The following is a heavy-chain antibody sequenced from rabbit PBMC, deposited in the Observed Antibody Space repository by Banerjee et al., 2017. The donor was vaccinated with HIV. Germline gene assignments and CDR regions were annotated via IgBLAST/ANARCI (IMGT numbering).Heavy chain of an antibody. V-gene: IGHV1S45*01. J-gene: IGHJ2*01. Sequence: QEQLEESGGGLVKPEGSLTLTCTASGFSFTNKDVMCWVRQAPGKGLEWIGCINTITGKTVYATWAKCRFAISKTSSTSVTLQMTSLTAADTATYFCARNYVNAFDPWGPGTLVTVS. CDR2: INTITGKT. CDR1: GFSFTNKDV. CDR3: ARNYVNAFDP. D-gene: IGHD1-1*01.